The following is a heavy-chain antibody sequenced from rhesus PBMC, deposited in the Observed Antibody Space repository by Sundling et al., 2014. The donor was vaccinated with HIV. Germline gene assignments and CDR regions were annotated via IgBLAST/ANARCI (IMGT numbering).Heavy chain of an antibody. CDR1: GFMVSSYW. Sequence: EVQLAESGGGLVQPGGSLRLSCAASGFMVSSYWMTWVRQAPGKGLEWISDIYGGTIYYGDSVKGRFIVSRDNAKNSLYLYMNTLRAEDTAVYYCTRIRSGGYYIDHWGQGVLVTVTS. CDR2: IYGGTI. CDR3: TRIRSGGYYIDH. D-gene: IGHD3-16*01. V-gene: IGHV3-175*01. J-gene: IGHJ4*01.